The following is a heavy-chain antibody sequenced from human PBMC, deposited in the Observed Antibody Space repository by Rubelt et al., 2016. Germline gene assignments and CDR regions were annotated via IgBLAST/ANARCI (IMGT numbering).Heavy chain of an antibody. CDR1: GFSLTTVGMS. CDR3: AHTEPLAAFDI. CDR2: IYWDDDK. J-gene: IGHJ3*02. Sequence: QVTLRESGPALVKPTQTLTLTCTFSGFSLTTVGMSVSWIRQAPGKALEWLALIYWDDDKHYRPSLKSRLTVTRDTSKNQVVLTMTNMEPVETATYYGAHTEPLAAFDIWGQVTRVTVSS. V-gene: IGHV2-5*08. D-gene: IGHD1-14*01.